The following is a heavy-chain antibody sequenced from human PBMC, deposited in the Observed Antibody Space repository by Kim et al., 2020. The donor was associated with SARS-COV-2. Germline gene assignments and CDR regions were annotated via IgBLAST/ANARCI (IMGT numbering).Heavy chain of an antibody. CDR1: GFTFSNYG. J-gene: IGHJ4*02. V-gene: IGHV3-33*01. D-gene: IGHD3-22*01. CDR2: IWEDGNNK. CDR3: ATDDSSGKPGGY. Sequence: GGSLRLSCAASGFTFSNYGMHWVRQAPGKGLEWVAVIWEDGNNKNYADSVKGRFTISRDNSKNTLYLQMNSLRAEDTAVYYCATDDSSGKPGGYWGQGTLVTVSS.